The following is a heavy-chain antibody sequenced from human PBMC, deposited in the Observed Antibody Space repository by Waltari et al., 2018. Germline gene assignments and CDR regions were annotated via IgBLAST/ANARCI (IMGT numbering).Heavy chain of an antibody. CDR3: ARGRGELDY. D-gene: IGHD4-17*01. CDR1: GGPIRSHY. J-gene: IGHJ4*02. Sequence: QVQLQESGPGLVKPSETLSLTCTVSGGPIRSHYWRWVRETPGKGLEWIGYIYYSGSTNYNPSLKSRVTISVDTSKNQFSLKLTSVTAADTAVYYCARGRGELDYWGQGTLVTVSS. V-gene: IGHV4-59*11. CDR2: IYYSGST.